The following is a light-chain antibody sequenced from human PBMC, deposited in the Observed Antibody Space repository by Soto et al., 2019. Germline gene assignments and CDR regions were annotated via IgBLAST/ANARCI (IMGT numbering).Light chain of an antibody. Sequence: QSALTQPRSVSGSPGQSVTISCTGTSSDVGSYNYVSWYQQHPGKAPKLMIYEVSYRPSGVPDRFSGSKSGNTASLTISGLQAEDDGDYYCCSYAGRYTWVFGTGTQLTVL. CDR1: SSDVGSYNY. CDR2: EVS. J-gene: IGLJ1*01. CDR3: CSYAGRYTWV. V-gene: IGLV2-11*01.